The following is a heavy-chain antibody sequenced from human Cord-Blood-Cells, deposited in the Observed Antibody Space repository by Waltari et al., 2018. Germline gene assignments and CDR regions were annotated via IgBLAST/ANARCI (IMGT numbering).Heavy chain of an antibody. Sequence: QVQLQESGPGLVKPSETLSLTCTVSGGSISSYYWSWIRQPAGKGLEWLGRIYTSGGPNSNPSRKSLCTMSVDTSKNQFSLKLSSVTAADTAVYYCARDTAYCSGGSCYRNWFDPWGQGTLVTVSS. V-gene: IGHV4-4*07. CDR3: ARDTAYCSGGSCYRNWFDP. CDR2: IYTSGGP. CDR1: GGSISSYY. D-gene: IGHD2-15*01. J-gene: IGHJ5*02.